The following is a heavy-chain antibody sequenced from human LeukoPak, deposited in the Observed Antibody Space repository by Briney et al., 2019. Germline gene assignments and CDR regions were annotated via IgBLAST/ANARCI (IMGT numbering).Heavy chain of an antibody. D-gene: IGHD3-22*01. CDR3: ARGHHYYDSSAYYY. V-gene: IGHV3-74*01. J-gene: IGHJ4*02. Sequence: GGSLRLSYAASGFTFISYWMHWVRQAPGKGLVWVSRINSDGSTTSYAASVKGRFTISRDTAKNTLYLQTNSLRAEDTAVYYCARGHHYYDSSAYYYWGQGTLVTVSS. CDR1: GFTFISYW. CDR2: INSDGSTT.